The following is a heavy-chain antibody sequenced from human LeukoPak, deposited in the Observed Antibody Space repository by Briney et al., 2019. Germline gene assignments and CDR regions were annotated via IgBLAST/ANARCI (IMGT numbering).Heavy chain of an antibody. J-gene: IGHJ4*02. V-gene: IGHV3-30*02. CDR2: IRYDGSNK. Sequence: GGSLRLSCAASGFTFSSYGMHWVRQAPGKGLEWVAFIRYDGSNKYYADSVKGRFTISRDNSKNTLYLQMNSLRSEDTAVYCCASFPPDSSGWHVADYWGQGTLVTVSS. D-gene: IGHD6-19*01. CDR1: GFTFSSYG. CDR3: ASFPPDSSGWHVADY.